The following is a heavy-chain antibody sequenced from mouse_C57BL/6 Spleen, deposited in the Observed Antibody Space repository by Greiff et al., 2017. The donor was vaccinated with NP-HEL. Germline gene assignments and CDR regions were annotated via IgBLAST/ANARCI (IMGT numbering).Heavy chain of an antibody. Sequence: VQLQQPGAELVMPGASVKLSCKASGYTFTSYWMHWVKQRPGQGLEWIGEIDPSDSYTNYNQKFKGKSTLTVDKSSSTAYMQLSSLTSEDSAVYYCARRGLPYGSSPWFAYWGQGTLVTVSA. D-gene: IGHD1-1*01. CDR1: GYTFTSYW. J-gene: IGHJ3*01. CDR2: IDPSDSYT. V-gene: IGHV1-69*01. CDR3: ARRGLPYGSSPWFAY.